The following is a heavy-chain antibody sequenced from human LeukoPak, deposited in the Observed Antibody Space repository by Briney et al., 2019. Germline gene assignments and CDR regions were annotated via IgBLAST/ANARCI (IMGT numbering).Heavy chain of an antibody. Sequence: PSETLSLTCTVSGGSISSYYWSWIRQPPGKGLEGIGYIYYSGNTNYNPSLKSRVTISVDTSKNQSSLKLSSVTAADTAVYYCARVGVPGAFDIWGQGTMVTVSS. J-gene: IGHJ3*02. CDR2: IYYSGNT. CDR3: ARVGVPGAFDI. D-gene: IGHD3-16*01. CDR1: GGSISSYY. V-gene: IGHV4-59*01.